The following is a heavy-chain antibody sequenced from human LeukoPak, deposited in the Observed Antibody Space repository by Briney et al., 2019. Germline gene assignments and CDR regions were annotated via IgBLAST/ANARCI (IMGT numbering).Heavy chain of an antibody. V-gene: IGHV4-59*01. J-gene: IGHJ4*02. CDR2: IYYSGST. Sequence: SETLSLTCTVSGGSISSYYWSWIRQPPGKGLEWMGYIYYSGSTNYNPSLKSRVTISVDTSKNQFSLKLSSVTAADTAVYYCARYGSSWYELDYWGQGTLVTVSS. CDR1: GGSISSYY. CDR3: ARYGSSWYELDY. D-gene: IGHD6-13*01.